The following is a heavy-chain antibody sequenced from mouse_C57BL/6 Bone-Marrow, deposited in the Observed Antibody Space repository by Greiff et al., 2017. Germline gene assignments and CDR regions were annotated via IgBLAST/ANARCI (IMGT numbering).Heavy chain of an antibody. CDR1: GFSLTSYG. V-gene: IGHV2-9*02. Sequence: QVQLKESGPGLVAPSQSLSITCTVSGFSLTSYGVHWVRQPPGKGLEWLGVIWAGGSTNYNSALMSRLSISKYNSKSQVFLKMNSLQTDDTAMYYCARDLYYYGSSLYYYAMDYWGQGTSVTVSS. D-gene: IGHD1-1*01. J-gene: IGHJ4*01. CDR2: IWAGGST. CDR3: ARDLYYYGSSLYYYAMDY.